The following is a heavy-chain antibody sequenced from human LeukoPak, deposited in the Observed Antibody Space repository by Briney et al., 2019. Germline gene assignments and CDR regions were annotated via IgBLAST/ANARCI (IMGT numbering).Heavy chain of an antibody. J-gene: IGHJ4*02. D-gene: IGHD3-22*01. CDR1: GFTFDDYG. Sequence: GGSLRLSCAASGFTFDDYGMHWVRQAPGKGLEWVAFIRYDGINKDYADSVKGRFTISRDNSKNTLYLQMNSLRAEDTAVYYCARDYGDSSGYDYWGQGTLVTVSS. CDR2: IRYDGINK. CDR3: ARDYGDSSGYDY. V-gene: IGHV3-30*02.